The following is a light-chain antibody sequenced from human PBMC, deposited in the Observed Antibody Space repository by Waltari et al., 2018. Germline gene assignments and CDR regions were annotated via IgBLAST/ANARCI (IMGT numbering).Light chain of an antibody. CDR1: QSMSIF. Sequence: IQMTQSPSTLSASVGDRVTITCRASQSMSIFFSWYQQNPGRAPKLLLSKASTFQSGVPSRFSGSGSGTEITLTISDLQSDDFATYYCQQYNTYPVTCGGGTKVEIK. CDR2: KAS. CDR3: QQYNTYPVT. J-gene: IGKJ4*01. V-gene: IGKV1-5*03.